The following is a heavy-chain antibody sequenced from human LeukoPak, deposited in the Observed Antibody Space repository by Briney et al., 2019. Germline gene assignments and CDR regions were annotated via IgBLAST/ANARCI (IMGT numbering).Heavy chain of an antibody. V-gene: IGHV4-39*07. CDR2: IYYSGST. CDR3: ARQRIAAAGVDY. CDR1: GGSISSSSYY. D-gene: IGHD6-13*01. J-gene: IGHJ4*02. Sequence: SETLSLTCTVSGGSISSSSYYWGWIRQPPGKGLEWIGSIYYSGSTYYNPSLKSRVTISVDTSKNQFSLKLSSVTAADTAVYYCARQRIAAAGVDYWGQGTLVTVSS.